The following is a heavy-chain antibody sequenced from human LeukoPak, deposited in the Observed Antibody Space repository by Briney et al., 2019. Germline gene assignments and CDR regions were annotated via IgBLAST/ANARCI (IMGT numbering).Heavy chain of an antibody. CDR3: ARDLFSYYYDGSDNWFDP. Sequence: KSGGSLRLSCAASGFTFSSYSMNWVRQAPGKGLEWVSSISSSSSYIYYADSVKGRFTISRDNAKNSLYLQMNSLRAEDTAVYYCARDLFSYYYDGSDNWFDPWGQGTLVTVSS. CDR2: ISSSSSYI. D-gene: IGHD3-22*01. J-gene: IGHJ5*02. V-gene: IGHV3-21*01. CDR1: GFTFSSYS.